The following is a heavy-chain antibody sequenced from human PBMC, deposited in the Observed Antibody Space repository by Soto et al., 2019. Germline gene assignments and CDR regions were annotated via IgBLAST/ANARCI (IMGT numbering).Heavy chain of an antibody. J-gene: IGHJ6*02. CDR3: ARDQGYYDSSGYWPYYGMDV. V-gene: IGHV1-69*13. D-gene: IGHD3-22*01. CDR1: GGTFSSYA. CDR2: IIPIFGTA. Sequence: SVKVSCKASGGTFSSYAISWVRQAPGQGLEWMGGIIPIFGTANYAQKFQGRVTITADESTSTAYMELSSLRSEDTAVYYCARDQGYYDSSGYWPYYGMDVWGQGATVTVSS.